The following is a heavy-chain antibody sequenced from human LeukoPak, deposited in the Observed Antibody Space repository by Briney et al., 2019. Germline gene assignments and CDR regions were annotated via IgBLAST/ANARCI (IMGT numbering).Heavy chain of an antibody. Sequence: ASVKVSCKASGYNFTSYYMHWVRQAPGQGLEWMGIINPSGGTTSYAQKFQGRVTVTRDTSTSTVYMELSSLRAEDTAVYYCAKVPSCTSTSCYAFFDYWGQGTLVTVSS. CDR1: GYNFTSYY. J-gene: IGHJ4*02. CDR3: AKVPSCTSTSCYAFFDY. D-gene: IGHD2-2*01. V-gene: IGHV1-46*01. CDR2: INPSGGTT.